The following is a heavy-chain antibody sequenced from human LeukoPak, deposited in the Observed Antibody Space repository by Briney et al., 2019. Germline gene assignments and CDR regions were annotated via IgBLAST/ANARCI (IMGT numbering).Heavy chain of an antibody. Sequence: GGSLRLSCAASGFTFSSYAMHWARQAPGKGLEWVAVISYDGSNKYYADSVKGRFTISRDNSKNTLYLQMNSLRAEDTAVYYCAKGYSSSFLYNWFDPWGQGTLVTASS. CDR2: ISYDGSNK. CDR1: GFTFSSYA. J-gene: IGHJ5*02. V-gene: IGHV3-30-3*01. CDR3: AKGYSSSFLYNWFDP. D-gene: IGHD6-6*01.